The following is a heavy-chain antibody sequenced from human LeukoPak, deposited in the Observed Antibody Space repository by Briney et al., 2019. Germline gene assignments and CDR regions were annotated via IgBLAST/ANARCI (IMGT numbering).Heavy chain of an antibody. D-gene: IGHD4-11*01. CDR1: GGSISSGDFY. V-gene: IGHV4-30-4*01. CDR2: IYHSGIT. CDR3: ASDRSTVDYYGLDV. Sequence: PSETLSLTCTVSGGSISSGDFYWSWIRQPPEKGLEYIGYIYHSGITFYNPSLRSRVTVSIDTSKNQFSLKLSSVTAADTAVYYCASDRSTVDYYGLDVWGQGTTVIVSS. J-gene: IGHJ6*02.